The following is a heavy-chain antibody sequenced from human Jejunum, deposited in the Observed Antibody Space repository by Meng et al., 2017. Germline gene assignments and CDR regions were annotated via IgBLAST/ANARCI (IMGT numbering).Heavy chain of an antibody. J-gene: IGHJ4*02. CDR1: GYTFSTYW. CDR3: ARRKCDCGCDCHLFDY. CDR2: IYPRDSDT. Sequence: GESLKISCKTSGYTFSTYWIAWVRQMPGKGLEWMGFIYPRDSDTRFSPSFEGQVTISVDESISTAYLLWSSLKASDTAIYYCARRKCDCGCDCHLFDYWGQGTLVTVSS. V-gene: IGHV5-51*01. D-gene: IGHD2-21*02.